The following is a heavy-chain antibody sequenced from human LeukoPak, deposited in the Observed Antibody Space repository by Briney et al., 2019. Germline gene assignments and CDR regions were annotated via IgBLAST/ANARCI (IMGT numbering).Heavy chain of an antibody. J-gene: IGHJ4*02. Sequence: ASVKVSCKASGYTFTSYGISWVRQAPGQGLEWMGWISAYNGNTNYAQKLQGRVTMTTDTSTSAAYMELRSLRSDDTAVYYCARDGDSSGYYPSDYWGQGTLVTVSS. CDR1: GYTFTSYG. CDR3: ARDGDSSGYYPSDY. CDR2: ISAYNGNT. D-gene: IGHD3-22*01. V-gene: IGHV1-18*01.